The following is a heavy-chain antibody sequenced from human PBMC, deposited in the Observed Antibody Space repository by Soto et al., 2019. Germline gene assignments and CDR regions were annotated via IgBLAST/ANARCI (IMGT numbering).Heavy chain of an antibody. Sequence: PGGSLRLSCAASGFAFSSYWMSWVRQAPGKGLEWVANIKQDGSEKYYVDSVKGRFTISRDNAKNSLYLQMNSLRAEDTAVYYCARMSYYDFWRGPIAYWGQGTLVTVSS. V-gene: IGHV3-7*01. CDR2: IKQDGSEK. D-gene: IGHD3-3*01. CDR1: GFAFSSYW. CDR3: ARMSYYDFWRGPIAY. J-gene: IGHJ4*02.